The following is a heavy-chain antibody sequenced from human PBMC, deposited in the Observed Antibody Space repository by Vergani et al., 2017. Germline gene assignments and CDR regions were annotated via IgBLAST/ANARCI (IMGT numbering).Heavy chain of an antibody. V-gene: IGHV4-30-2*01. CDR1: GGSISSGGYS. Sequence: QVQLQESGPGLVKPSQTLSLTCTVSGGSISSGGYSWSWIRQPPGKGLEWIGYIYHSGSTYYNPSLKSRVTISVDRSKNQFSLKLSSVTAADTAVYYGARGDYYYGMDVWGQGTTVTVSS. J-gene: IGHJ6*02. CDR3: ARGDYYYGMDV. CDR2: IYHSGST.